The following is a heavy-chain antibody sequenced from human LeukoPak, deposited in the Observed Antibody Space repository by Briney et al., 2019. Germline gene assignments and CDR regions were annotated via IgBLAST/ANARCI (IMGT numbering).Heavy chain of an antibody. D-gene: IGHD5-18*01. Sequence: SVKVSCKASGGTFSSYAISWVRQAPGQGLEWMGRIIPILGIANYAQKFQGRVTITADKSTSTAYMELSSLRSEDTAVYYCARNPRGYSYGRDWGQGTMVTVSS. V-gene: IGHV1-69*04. J-gene: IGHJ3*01. CDR1: GGTFSSYA. CDR2: IIPILGIA. CDR3: ARNPRGYSYGRD.